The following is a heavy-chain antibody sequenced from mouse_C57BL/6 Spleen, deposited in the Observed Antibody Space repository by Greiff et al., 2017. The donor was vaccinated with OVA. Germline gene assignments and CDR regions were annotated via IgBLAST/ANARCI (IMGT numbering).Heavy chain of an antibody. D-gene: IGHD2-2*01. V-gene: IGHV1-82*01. CDR2: IYPGDGDT. CDR1: GYAFSSSW. J-gene: IGHJ2*01. Sequence: QVQLQQSGPELVKPGASVKISCKASGYAFSSSWLNWVKQRPGKGLEWIGRIYPGDGDTNYNGKFKGKATLTADKSSSTAYMQLSSLTSEDSAVYFCARWVVTTDYFDYWGQGTTRTVSS. CDR3: ARWVVTTDYFDY.